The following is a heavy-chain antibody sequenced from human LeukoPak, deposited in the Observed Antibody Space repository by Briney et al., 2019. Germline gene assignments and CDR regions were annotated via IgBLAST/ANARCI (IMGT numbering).Heavy chain of an antibody. CDR3: ARVTYYYDRHFDY. CDR2: IYHSGST. Sequence: SETLSLTCAVYGGSFSGYYWSWLRQPPGKGLEWIGEIYHSGSTNYNPSLKSRVTISVDTSKNQFSLKLSSVTAADTAVYYCARVTYYYDRHFDYWGQGTLVTVSS. J-gene: IGHJ4*02. CDR1: GGSFSGYY. V-gene: IGHV4-34*01. D-gene: IGHD3-22*01.